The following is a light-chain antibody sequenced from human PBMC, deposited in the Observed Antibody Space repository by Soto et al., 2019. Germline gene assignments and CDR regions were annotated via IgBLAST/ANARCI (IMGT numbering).Light chain of an antibody. CDR3: QQYNNWPRT. Sequence: EIVMTQSPATLSVSPGERATLSCRASQSVSSNLAWSQQKPGQAPRLLIYGASTRATGIPARFSGRWSGTEFTLAISSLQSEDFAVYCCQQYNNWPRTFGQGTKVEIK. V-gene: IGKV3-15*01. CDR2: GAS. CDR1: QSVSSN. J-gene: IGKJ1*01.